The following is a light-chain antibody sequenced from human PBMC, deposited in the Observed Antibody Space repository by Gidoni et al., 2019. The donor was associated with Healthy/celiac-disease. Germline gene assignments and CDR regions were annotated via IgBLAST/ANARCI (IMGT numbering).Light chain of an antibody. CDR2: QDS. CDR1: KLGDKY. Sequence: SYELTQPPSVSVSPGQTASITCSGDKLGDKYACWYQQNPGQSPVLVIYQDSKRPSGIPERFSGSNSGNTATLTISGTQAMDEADYYCQAWDSSTARVVFGGGTKLTVL. J-gene: IGLJ2*01. V-gene: IGLV3-1*01. CDR3: QAWDSSTARVV.